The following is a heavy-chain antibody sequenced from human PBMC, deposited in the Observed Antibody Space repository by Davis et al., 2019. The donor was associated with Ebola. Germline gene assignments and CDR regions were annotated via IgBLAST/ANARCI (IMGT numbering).Heavy chain of an antibody. V-gene: IGHV3-23*01. CDR2: LGTSADT. CDR1: VFLFTSYV. D-gene: IGHD2/OR15-2a*01. Sequence: GESLKISCAASVFLFTSYVMSWVRQAPGKGLEWVSTLGTSADTYYADSVKGRFTISRDNSKNTLYLQMNGLRVEDTAIYYCAKDNRNIWSDVWGQGTMVTVSS. CDR3: AKDNRNIWSDV. J-gene: IGHJ3*01.